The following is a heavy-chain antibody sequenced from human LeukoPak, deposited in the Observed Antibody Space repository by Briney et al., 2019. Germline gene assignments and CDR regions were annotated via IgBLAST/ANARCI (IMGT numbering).Heavy chain of an antibody. D-gene: IGHD3-22*01. CDR2: INPNTAGT. V-gene: IGHV1-2*02. CDR3: AREGNSSGYSQFDI. Sequence: ASVKVSCKASGYTFTGYYFHWVRQAPGQGLEWMGWINPNTAGTNYAQKFLGGVTLTWDTSISTAYMELNRLTSDDTAVYYCAREGNSSGYSQFDIWGQGTMVTVSS. J-gene: IGHJ3*02. CDR1: GYTFTGYY.